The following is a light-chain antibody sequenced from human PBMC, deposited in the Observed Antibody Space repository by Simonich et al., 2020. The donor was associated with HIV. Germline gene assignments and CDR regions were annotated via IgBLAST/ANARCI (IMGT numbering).Light chain of an antibody. V-gene: IGKV3-15*01. CDR3: QQYYSTPPT. CDR2: GAS. CDR1: QSVSSN. Sequence: EIVMTQSPATLSVSPGETATLSCRASQSVSSNLAWYQQKPGQSPRLLIYGASARATGIPARCSGRGSGTEFTLTISSLQSEDVAVYYCQQYYSTPPTFGQGTKVEIK. J-gene: IGKJ1*01.